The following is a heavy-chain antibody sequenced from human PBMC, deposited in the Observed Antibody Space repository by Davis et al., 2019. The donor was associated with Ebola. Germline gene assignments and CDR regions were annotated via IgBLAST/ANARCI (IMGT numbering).Heavy chain of an antibody. D-gene: IGHD3-10*01. CDR3: ARDRGMVQGGLFDY. CDR1: GYTFTSYG. Sequence: AASVKVSCKASGYTFTSYGISWVRQAPGQGLEWMGWISAYNGNTNYAQKLQGRVTMTTDTSTSTAYMELRSLRSDDTAVYYCARDRGMVQGGLFDYWGQGTLVTVSS. V-gene: IGHV1-18*01. J-gene: IGHJ4*02. CDR2: ISAYNGNT.